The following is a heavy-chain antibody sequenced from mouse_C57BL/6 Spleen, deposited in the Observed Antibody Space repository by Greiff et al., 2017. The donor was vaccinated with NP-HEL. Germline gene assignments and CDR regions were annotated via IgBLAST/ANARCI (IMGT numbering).Heavy chain of an antibody. Sequence: QVQLQQSGAELVRPGASVTLSCKASGYTFTDYEMHWVKQTPVHGLEWIGAIDPETGGTAYNQKFKGKAILTADKSSSTAYMELRSLTSEDSAVYYCTRRGGTDWYFDVWGTGTTVTVSS. CDR2: IDPETGGT. CDR1: GYTFTDYE. CDR3: TRRGGTDWYFDV. J-gene: IGHJ1*03. D-gene: IGHD3-3*01. V-gene: IGHV1-15*01.